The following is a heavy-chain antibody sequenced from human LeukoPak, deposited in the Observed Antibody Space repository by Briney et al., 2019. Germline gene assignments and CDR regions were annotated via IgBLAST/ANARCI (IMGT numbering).Heavy chain of an antibody. J-gene: IGHJ3*02. CDR3: ARDGLGDAFDI. V-gene: IGHV3-7*04. Sequence: GGSLRLSCAASGFTFSSYWMSWVRQAPGKGLEWVANIKQDGSEKYYVDSVKGRFTISRDNAKNSLCLQMNSLRAEDTAVYYCARDGLGDAFDIWGQGTMVTVSA. CDR2: IKQDGSEK. D-gene: IGHD5-12*01. CDR1: GFTFSSYW.